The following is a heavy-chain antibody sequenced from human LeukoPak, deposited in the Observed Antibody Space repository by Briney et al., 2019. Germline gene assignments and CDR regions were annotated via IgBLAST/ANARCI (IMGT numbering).Heavy chain of an antibody. CDR2: FDPEDGET. V-gene: IGHV1-24*01. J-gene: IGHJ6*02. CDR1: GYTLTELS. Sequence: GASVKVSCKVSGYTLTELSMHWVRQAPGKGLEWMGGFDPEDGETIYAQKFQGRVTMTTDTSTNTAYMELRSLRSDDTAVYYCARGYYDSGGYYYYYYGMDIWGQGTTVTVSS. D-gene: IGHD3-22*01. CDR3: ARGYYDSGGYYYYYYGMDI.